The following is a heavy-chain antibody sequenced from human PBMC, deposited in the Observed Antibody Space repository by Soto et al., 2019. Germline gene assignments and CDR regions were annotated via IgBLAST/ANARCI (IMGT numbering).Heavy chain of an antibody. CDR1: GYNFSTRD. V-gene: IGHV1-8*01. CDR3: AHWDGGRNEC. CDR2: MSPNIGRT. J-gene: IGHJ4*02. D-gene: IGHD2-15*01. Sequence: SAKVSCKDSGYNFSTRDINWVRQDTGEELEWMGWMSPNIGRTGYAQKFLGGVTIIRNTSSSTADMELSSLRSDDTAVYYCAHWDGGRNECWGQGTPVTSSS.